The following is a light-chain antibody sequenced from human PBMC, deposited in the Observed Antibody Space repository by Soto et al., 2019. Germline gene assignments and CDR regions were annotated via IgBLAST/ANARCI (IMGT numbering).Light chain of an antibody. CDR1: QSISWY. V-gene: IGKV1-39*01. Sequence: MSRCPSSQSAYVGDRVTITCRASQSISWYLNWYQQKPGKAPKLLIYTASSLQSGVPSRFSGSGSGTDFTLTITSLQPEDFATYYCQQSFSTLWTFGQGTKVDIK. CDR2: TAS. J-gene: IGKJ1*01. CDR3: QQSFSTLWT.